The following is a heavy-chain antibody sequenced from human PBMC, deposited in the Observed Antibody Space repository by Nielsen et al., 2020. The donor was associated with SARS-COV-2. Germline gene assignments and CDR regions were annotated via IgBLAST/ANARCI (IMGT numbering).Heavy chain of an antibody. CDR1: GGSFSGYY. J-gene: IGHJ3*02. CDR2: INHSEST. CDR3: ARKTSGSHFRHAFDI. V-gene: IGHV4-34*01. D-gene: IGHD1-26*01. Sequence: SETLSLTCAVYGGSFSGYYWSWIRQPPGKGLEWIGEINHSESTNYNPSLKSRVTISVDTSKNQFSLKLSSVTAADTAVYYCARKTSGSHFRHAFDIWGQGTMVTVSS.